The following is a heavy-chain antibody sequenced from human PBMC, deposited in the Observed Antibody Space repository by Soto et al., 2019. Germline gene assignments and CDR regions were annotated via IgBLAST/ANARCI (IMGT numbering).Heavy chain of an antibody. CDR2: IYYSGST. J-gene: IGHJ6*02. Sequence: LSLTCTVPGSSISSSSYYLGWIRQPPGKGLEWIGSIYYSGSTYYNPALKSRVTISVDTTKNQFSLKLRTVTAADTAVYFFAFSYGSGMAYGMDVWGQGTTVTVSS. V-gene: IGHV4-39*01. CDR1: GSSISSSSYY. D-gene: IGHD3-10*01. CDR3: AFSYGSGMAYGMDV.